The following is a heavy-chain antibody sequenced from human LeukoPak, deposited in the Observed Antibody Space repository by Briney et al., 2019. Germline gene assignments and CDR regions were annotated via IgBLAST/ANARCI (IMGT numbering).Heavy chain of an antibody. J-gene: IGHJ4*02. Sequence: SETLSLTCTVSGYSISSGYYWGWIRQPPGKGLEWIGSIYHSGSTYYNPSLKSRVTISVDTSKNQFSLKLSSVTAADTAVYYCARVDKDKFGVVITPFDYWGQGTLVTVSS. D-gene: IGHD3-3*01. CDR3: ARVDKDKFGVVITPFDY. CDR1: GYSISSGYY. CDR2: IYHSGST. V-gene: IGHV4-38-2*02.